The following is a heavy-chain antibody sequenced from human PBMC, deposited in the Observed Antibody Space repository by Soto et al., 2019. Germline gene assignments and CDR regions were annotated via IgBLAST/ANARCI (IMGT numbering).Heavy chain of an antibody. J-gene: IGHJ4*02. CDR1: GDSVTTGHG. CDR3: ARVFYGASTGRSYLDS. D-gene: IGHD2-15*01. V-gene: IGHV4-4*02. Sequence: QIQLQQSGPGLVKPSGTLSLTCVVHGDSVTTGHGWTWVRQPPGKGLEWIGEIYHQEGTTYNSSLKSRLTISAGRSRNLFSLRLTSVTAADTAVYYCARVFYGASTGRSYLDSWGQGSRVTVSS. CDR2: IYHQEGT.